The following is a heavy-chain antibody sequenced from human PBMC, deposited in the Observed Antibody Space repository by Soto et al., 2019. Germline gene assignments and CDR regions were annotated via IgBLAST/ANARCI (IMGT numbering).Heavy chain of an antibody. J-gene: IGHJ4*02. CDR1: GDTFSGYP. V-gene: IGHV1-69*18. CDR2: IIPVFGTT. CDR3: ARDGGFGELKY. Sequence: QVQLVQSGGELEKPGSSVKVSCKASGDTFSGYPINWVRQAPGEGLEWMGRIIPVFGTTNDAQRFEGRVTFTADELTNTAYMELRGLLSEDTAIYYCARDGGFGELKYWGPGTLVTVSS. D-gene: IGHD3-10*01.